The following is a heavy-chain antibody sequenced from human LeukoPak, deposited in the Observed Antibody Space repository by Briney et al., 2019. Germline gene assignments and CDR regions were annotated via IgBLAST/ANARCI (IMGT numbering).Heavy chain of an antibody. CDR1: GLTFRNYA. Sequence: GGSLRLSCAASGLTFRNYAMSWVRQAPGKGLEWVSVICANDGNTYYADAVKGRFTISRDNSKDTLYLQMDSLRAEDTAVYYCAKGSGSSCYSPCDYWGQGILVTVSS. CDR2: ICANDGNT. D-gene: IGHD2-15*01. V-gene: IGHV3-23*01. J-gene: IGHJ4*02. CDR3: AKGSGSSCYSPCDY.